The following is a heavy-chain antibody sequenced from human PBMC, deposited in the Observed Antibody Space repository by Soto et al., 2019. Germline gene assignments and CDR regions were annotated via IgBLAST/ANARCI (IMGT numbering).Heavy chain of an antibody. CDR3: ARGRGYYDFWSGSTPGPHYYGMDV. J-gene: IGHJ6*02. D-gene: IGHD3-3*01. CDR2: IIPIFGTA. CDR1: GGTFSSYA. Sequence: SVKVSCKASGGTFSSYAISWVRQAPGQGLEWMGGIIPIFGTANYAQKFQGRVTITADESTSTAYMELDSLRSEDTAVYYCARGRGYYDFWSGSTPGPHYYGMDVWGQGTTVTVSS. V-gene: IGHV1-69*13.